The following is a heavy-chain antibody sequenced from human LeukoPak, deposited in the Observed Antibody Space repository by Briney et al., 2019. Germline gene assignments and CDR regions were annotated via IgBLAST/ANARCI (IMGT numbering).Heavy chain of an antibody. CDR3: ARDTIVVVPAAMPFYYYYGMDV. D-gene: IGHD2-2*01. CDR2: ISSSSSYI. V-gene: IGHV3-21*01. J-gene: IGHJ6*02. Sequence: GGSLRLSCAASGFTFSSYSMNWVRQAPGKGLEWVSSISSSSSYIYYADSVKGRFTISRDNAKNSLYLQMNSLRAEDTAVYYCARDTIVVVPAAMPFYYYYGMDVWGQGTTVTVSS. CDR1: GFTFSSYS.